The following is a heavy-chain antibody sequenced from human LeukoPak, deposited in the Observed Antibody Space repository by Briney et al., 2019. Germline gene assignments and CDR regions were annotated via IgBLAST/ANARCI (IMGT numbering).Heavy chain of an antibody. CDR3: AKIPSAVPGRGFDY. J-gene: IGHJ4*02. Sequence: GGSLRLSCAASGFTFSSYAMHWVRQAPGKGLGWVAFIRFDGSNKFYADSVKGRFTISRDNSKNTLYLQMNSLRPDDTAVYYCAKIPSAVPGRGFDYWGQGTLVIVSS. D-gene: IGHD6-19*01. CDR1: GFTFSSYA. V-gene: IGHV3-30*02. CDR2: IRFDGSNK.